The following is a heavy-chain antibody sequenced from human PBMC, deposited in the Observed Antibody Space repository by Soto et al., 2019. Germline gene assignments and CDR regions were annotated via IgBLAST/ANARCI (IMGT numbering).Heavy chain of an antibody. D-gene: IGHD2-8*02. CDR2: IGTLHDT. CDR1: GFTFSAYD. Sequence: EVQLVESGGGLVQPGGSLRLSCAASGFTFSAYDMHWVRQPTGKGLEWVSAIGTLHDTYYPDSVKGRFTSHRKNAKNSLCLQMNSRTPGDKADYYCARQASYWHGGGGWFDPWGQGTLVTVSS. CDR3: ARQASYWHGGGGWFDP. J-gene: IGHJ5*02. V-gene: IGHV3-13*01.